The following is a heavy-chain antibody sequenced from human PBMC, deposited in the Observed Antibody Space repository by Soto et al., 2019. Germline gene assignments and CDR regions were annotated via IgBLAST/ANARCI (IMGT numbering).Heavy chain of an antibody. V-gene: IGHV3-23*01. CDR1: GFTFSSYA. CDR2: ISGSGGST. J-gene: IGHJ1*01. CDR3: AKDRSGSYYGEYFQH. D-gene: IGHD1-26*01. Sequence: GGSLRLSCAASGFTFSSYAMSWVRQAPGKGLEWVSAISGSGGSTYYADSVKGRFTISRDNSKNTLYLQMNSLRAEDTAVYYCAKDRSGSYYGEYFQHWGQGTLVTVSS.